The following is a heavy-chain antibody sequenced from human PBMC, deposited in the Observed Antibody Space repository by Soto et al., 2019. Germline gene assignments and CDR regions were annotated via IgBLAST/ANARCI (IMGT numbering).Heavy chain of an antibody. J-gene: IGHJ6*03. D-gene: IGHD3-10*01. CDR2: IYCSGST. Sequence: PSETLSLTCTVSGGSISSGGYYWSWIRQHPGKGLEWIGYIYCSGSTYYNPSLKSRVTISVDTSKNQFSLKLSSVTAADTAVYYCARDRGPYYYGSGTTRYYYMDVWGKGTTVTVSS. CDR1: GGSISSGGYY. V-gene: IGHV4-31*03. CDR3: ARDRGPYYYGSGTTRYYYMDV.